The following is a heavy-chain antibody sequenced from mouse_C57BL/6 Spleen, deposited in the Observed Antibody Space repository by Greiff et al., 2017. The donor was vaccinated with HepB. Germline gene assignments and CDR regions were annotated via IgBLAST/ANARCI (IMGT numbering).Heavy chain of an antibody. CDR3: ATVVASWDAMDY. CDR2: IDPSDSET. CDR1: GYTFTSYW. V-gene: IGHV1-52*01. D-gene: IGHD1-1*01. J-gene: IGHJ4*01. Sequence: QVQLQQPGAELVRPGSSVKLSCKASGYTFTSYWMHWVKQRPIQGLEWIGNIDPSDSETHYNQKFKDKATLTVDKSSSTAYMQLSSLTSEDSAVYYCATVVASWDAMDYWGQGTSVTVSS.